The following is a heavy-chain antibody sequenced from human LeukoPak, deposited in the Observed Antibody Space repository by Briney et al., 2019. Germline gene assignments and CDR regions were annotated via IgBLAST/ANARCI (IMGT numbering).Heavy chain of an antibody. V-gene: IGHV4-34*01. CDR3: ARGLLSYSSGWGATAVRFDP. Sequence: SETLSLTCAVYGGSFSGYYWSWIRQPPGRGLEWIGEINHSGSTNYNPSLKSRVTISVDTSKNQFSLKLSSVTAADTAVYYCARGLLSYSSGWGATAVRFDPWGQGTLVTVSS. J-gene: IGHJ5*02. CDR2: INHSGST. D-gene: IGHD6-19*01. CDR1: GGSFSGYY.